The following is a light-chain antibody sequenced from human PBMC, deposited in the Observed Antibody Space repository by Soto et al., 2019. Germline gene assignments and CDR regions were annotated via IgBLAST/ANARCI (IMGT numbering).Light chain of an antibody. CDR3: QQFYTTPA. CDR1: QSISSY. J-gene: IGKJ5*01. Sequence: DIQMTQSPSSLSASVGDRVTITCRASQSISSYLNWYQQKPGKAPKLLIYAASSLQSGVPSRFSGSGSGTDFTLTISSLQAEDVAVYYCQQFYTTPAFGQGTRLEIK. CDR2: AAS. V-gene: IGKV1-39*01.